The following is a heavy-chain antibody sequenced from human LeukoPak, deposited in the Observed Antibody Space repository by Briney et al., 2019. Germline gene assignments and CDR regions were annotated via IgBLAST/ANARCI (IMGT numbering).Heavy chain of an antibody. CDR1: GYTFTGYY. CDR2: INPNSGGT. CDR3: VRDRVAVAEGEFDY. D-gene: IGHD6-19*01. Sequence: ASVKVSCKASGYTFTGYYMHWVRQAPGQGLEWMGWINPNSGGTNYAQKLQGRVTMTTDTSTSTAYMELRSLRSDDTAVYYCVRDRVAVAEGEFDYWGQGTLVTVSS. V-gene: IGHV1-2*02. J-gene: IGHJ4*02.